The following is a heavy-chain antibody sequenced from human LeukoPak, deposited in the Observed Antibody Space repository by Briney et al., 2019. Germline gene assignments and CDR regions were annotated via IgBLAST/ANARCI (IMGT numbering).Heavy chain of an antibody. CDR2: FYYSGST. J-gene: IGHJ4*02. Sequence: SETLSLTCTVSGASISSYYWSWIRQPPGKGLEWIGYFYYSGSTNYNPSLKSRVTISVDTSKNQFSLKLSSVTAADTAVYYCARYLNYYDSRGFDYWGQGTLVTVSS. CDR1: GASISSYY. CDR3: ARYLNYYDSRGFDY. V-gene: IGHV4-59*01. D-gene: IGHD3-22*01.